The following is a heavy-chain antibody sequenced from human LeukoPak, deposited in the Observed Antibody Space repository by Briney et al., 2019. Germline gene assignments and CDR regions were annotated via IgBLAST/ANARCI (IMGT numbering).Heavy chain of an antibody. CDR1: GFTFSSYG. J-gene: IGHJ4*02. V-gene: IGHV3-21*01. Sequence: GGSLRLSCTTSGFTFSSYGMNWVRQAPGKGLEWVSSFSRTSSYIYYADSVKGRFTISRDNARNSLYLQMNSLRAEDTAVYYCARDSTSAWYYFDYWGQGTLVTVAS. CDR3: ARDSTSAWYYFDY. CDR2: FSRTSSYI. D-gene: IGHD6-19*01.